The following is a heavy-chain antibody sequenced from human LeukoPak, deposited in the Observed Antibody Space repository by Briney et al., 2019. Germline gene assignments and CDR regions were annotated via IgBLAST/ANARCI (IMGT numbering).Heavy chain of an antibody. CDR2: ISYDGTNK. Sequence: GGSLRLSCAGSGFTFSSDGMHWVRQAPGRGLEWVAVISYDGTNKYYADSGKGRFTISTDNAKNTLHLQMGSMRAEDTDVYYCARDRGYCSGGSCYSEWFDPWGQGTLVTVSS. D-gene: IGHD2-15*01. V-gene: IGHV3-30*03. J-gene: IGHJ5*02. CDR1: GFTFSSDG. CDR3: ARDRGYCSGGSCYSEWFDP.